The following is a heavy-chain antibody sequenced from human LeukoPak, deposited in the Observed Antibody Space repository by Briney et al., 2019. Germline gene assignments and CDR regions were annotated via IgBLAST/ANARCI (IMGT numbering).Heavy chain of an antibody. CDR3: ARESYDILTGYIDY. D-gene: IGHD3-9*01. J-gene: IGHJ4*02. V-gene: IGHV3-21*01. CDR1: GFTFSSYS. CDR2: ISSSSSYI. Sequence: PGGSLRLSCAASGFTFSSYSMNWVRQAPGKGLEWVSSISSSSSYIYYADSMKGRFTISRDNAKNSLYLQMNSLRAEDTAVYYCARESYDILTGYIDYWGQGTLVTVSS.